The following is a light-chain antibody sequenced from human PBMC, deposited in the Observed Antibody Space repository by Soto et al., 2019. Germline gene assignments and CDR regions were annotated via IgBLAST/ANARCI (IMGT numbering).Light chain of an antibody. CDR3: QQYENLPYT. J-gene: IGKJ2*01. V-gene: IGKV1-33*01. CDR2: DAS. CDR1: QDISNY. Sequence: DIQMTQSPSSLSASVGDRVTITCQASQDISNYLNWYQQKPGKAPKLLIYDASNLETGVPSKFSGSGSGTDFSITISSLQPEDIATYYCQQYENLPYTFGQGTNLEIK.